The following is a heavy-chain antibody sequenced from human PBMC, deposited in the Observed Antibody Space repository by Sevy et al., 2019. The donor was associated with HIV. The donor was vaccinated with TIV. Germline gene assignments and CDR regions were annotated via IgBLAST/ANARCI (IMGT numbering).Heavy chain of an antibody. D-gene: IGHD3-22*01. V-gene: IGHV3-23*01. CDR3: AKDQGPSGDYYDSSGAGGLDY. CDR2: ISGSRGST. J-gene: IGHJ4*02. CDR1: GFTFSSYA. Sequence: GGSLRLSCAASGFTFSSYAMSWVRQAPGKGLEWVSAISGSRGSTYYADSVKGRFTISRDNSKNTLYLQMNSLRAEDTAVYYCAKDQGPSGDYYDSSGAGGLDYWGQGTLVTVSS.